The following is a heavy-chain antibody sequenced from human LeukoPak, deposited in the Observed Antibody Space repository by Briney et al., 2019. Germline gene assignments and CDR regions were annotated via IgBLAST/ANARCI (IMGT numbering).Heavy chain of an antibody. Sequence: PGGSLRLSCAASGFTFSSYGMHWVRQAPGKGLEWVAVISYDGSNKYYADSVKGRFTISRDNSKNTLYLQMNSLRAGDTAVYYCAKDLLLPPGYWGQGTLVTVSS. CDR3: AKDLLLPPGY. V-gene: IGHV3-30*18. D-gene: IGHD3-3*01. CDR1: GFTFSSYG. CDR2: ISYDGSNK. J-gene: IGHJ4*02.